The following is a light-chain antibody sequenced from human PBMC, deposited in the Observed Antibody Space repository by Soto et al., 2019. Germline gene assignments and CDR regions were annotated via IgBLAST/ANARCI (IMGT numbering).Light chain of an antibody. V-gene: IGLV1-44*01. J-gene: IGLJ3*02. CDR2: SNN. CDR1: SSNIGSNT. CDR3: AAWDDSLNGWV. Sequence: QLVLTQSPSASGTPGQRVSLSCSGSSSNIGSNTVNWYQQLPGTAPKLLIYSNNQRPSGVPDRFSGSKSGTSASLAISGLQSEDEADYYCAAWDDSLNGWVFGGGTKLTVL.